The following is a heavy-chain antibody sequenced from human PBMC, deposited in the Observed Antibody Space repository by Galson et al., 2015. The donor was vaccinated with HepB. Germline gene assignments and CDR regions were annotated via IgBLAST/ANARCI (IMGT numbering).Heavy chain of an antibody. J-gene: IGHJ4*02. Sequence: SLRLSCAASGFPFSSYGMHWVRQAPGKGLEWVAVIWYDGSNKYYADSVKGRFTISRDNSKNTLYLQMNSLRAEDTAVYYCASVGGPAGYSSSWYYFDYWGQGTLVTVSS. D-gene: IGHD6-13*01. V-gene: IGHV3-33*01. CDR2: IWYDGSNK. CDR3: ASVGGPAGYSSSWYYFDY. CDR1: GFPFSSYG.